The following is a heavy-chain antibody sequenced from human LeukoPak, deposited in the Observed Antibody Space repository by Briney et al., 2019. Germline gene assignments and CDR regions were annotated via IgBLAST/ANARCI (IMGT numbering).Heavy chain of an antibody. J-gene: IGHJ4*02. V-gene: IGHV3-30*03. CDR1: GFTFSSYG. D-gene: IGHD4-17*01. CDR3: ARDQATTVTTGGYFDY. Sequence: GGSLRLSCAASGFTFSSYGMHWVRQAPGKGLEWVAVISYDGSNKYYADSVKGRFTISRDNSKNTLYLQMNSLRAEDTAVYYCARDQATTVTTGGYFDYWGQGTLVTVSS. CDR2: ISYDGSNK.